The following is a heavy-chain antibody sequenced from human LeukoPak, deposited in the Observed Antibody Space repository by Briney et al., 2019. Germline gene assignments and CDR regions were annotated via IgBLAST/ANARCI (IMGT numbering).Heavy chain of an antibody. Sequence: PGGSLRLSCAASGFTFSSYAMHWVRQAPGKGLEWVAVISYDGSNKYYADSVKGRFTISRDNSKNTLYLQMNSLRAEDTAVYYCARDGPSVGGYCTNGVCYFKSYFDYWGQGTLVTVSS. CDR3: ARDGPSVGGYCTNGVCYFKSYFDY. V-gene: IGHV3-30*04. J-gene: IGHJ4*02. CDR2: ISYDGSNK. CDR1: GFTFSSYA. D-gene: IGHD2-8*01.